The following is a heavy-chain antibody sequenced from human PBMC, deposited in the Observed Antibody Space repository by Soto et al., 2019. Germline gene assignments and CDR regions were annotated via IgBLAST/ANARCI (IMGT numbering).Heavy chain of an antibody. CDR2: LYNTGST. D-gene: IGHD2-21*01. Sequence: PSETLSLTCTVSGASISRYYWSWIRQSPGKGLEWIGYLYNTGSTIYNPSLKSRVTISVDTSKNQFSLKMNSVTAADTAVYYCARDLLGDCGVERYPLDFWGQRTTVTVSS. V-gene: IGHV4-59*01. CDR3: ARDLLGDCGVERYPLDF. J-gene: IGHJ6*02. CDR1: GASISRYY.